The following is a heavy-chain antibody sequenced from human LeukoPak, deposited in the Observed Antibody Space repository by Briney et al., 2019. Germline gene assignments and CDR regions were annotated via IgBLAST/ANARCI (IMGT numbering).Heavy chain of an antibody. V-gene: IGHV1-46*01. CDR3: ASATLIKIFGVATPNWFDP. CDR2: SDPSGRST. J-gene: IGHJ5*02. Sequence: AAVQVSCKASGDTFTGDYVHWVRQDPGQGGQWMGISDPSGRSTSYVQKVQGRLTMTKSPSPSTVYMELRSRRSQDTAVYYWASATLIKIFGVATPNWFDPGAQGPLVPVSS. D-gene: IGHD3-3*01. CDR1: GDTFTGDY.